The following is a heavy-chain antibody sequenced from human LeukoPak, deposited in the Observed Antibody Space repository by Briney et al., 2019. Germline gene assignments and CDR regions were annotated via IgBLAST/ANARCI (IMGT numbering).Heavy chain of an antibody. CDR2: ISSSSSYI. D-gene: IGHD1-1*01. CDR1: GFTFSSYS. CDR3: ARKTGNYYYYYMDV. V-gene: IGHV3-21*01. J-gene: IGHJ6*03. Sequence: KSGGSLRLSCAASGFTFSSYSMNWVRQAPGKGLEWVSSISSSSSYIYYADSVKGRFTISRDNAKNSLYLQMNSLRAEDTAVYYCARKTGNYYYYYMDVWGKGTTVTVSS.